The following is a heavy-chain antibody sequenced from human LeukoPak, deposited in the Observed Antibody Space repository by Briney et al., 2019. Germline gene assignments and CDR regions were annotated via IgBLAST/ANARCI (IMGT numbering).Heavy chain of an antibody. V-gene: IGHV1-69*02. CDR1: GYTFTSYY. CDR2: IIPILGIA. D-gene: IGHD1-26*01. CDR3: ARIVGATEWFDP. Sequence: SVKVSCKASGYTFTSYYMHWVRQAPGQGLEWMGRIIPILGIANYAQKFQGRVTITADKSTSTAYMELSSLRSEDTAVYYCARIVGATEWFDPWGQGTLVTVSS. J-gene: IGHJ5*02.